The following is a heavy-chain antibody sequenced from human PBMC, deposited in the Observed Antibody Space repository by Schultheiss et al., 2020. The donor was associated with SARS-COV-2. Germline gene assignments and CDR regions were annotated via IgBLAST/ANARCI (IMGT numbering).Heavy chain of an antibody. V-gene: IGHV4-59*08. CDR3: ARLEYSSGWYPFDY. D-gene: IGHD6-19*01. J-gene: IGHJ4*02. CDR2: IYYSGST. CDR1: GGSISSYY. Sequence: SETLSLTCTVSGGSISSYYWSWIRQHPGKGLEWIGYIYYSGSTYYNPSLKSRVTISVDTSKNQFSLKLSSVTAADTAVYYCARLEYSSGWYPFDYWGQGTLVTVSS.